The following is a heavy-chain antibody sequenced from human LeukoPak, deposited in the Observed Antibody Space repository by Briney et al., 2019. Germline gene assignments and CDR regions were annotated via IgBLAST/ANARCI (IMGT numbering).Heavy chain of an antibody. CDR2: ISGSGGST. D-gene: IGHD1-26*01. Sequence: VQPGGSLRLSCAASGFTFSSYAMSWVRQAPGKGLEWVSAISGSGGSTYYADSVKGRFTISGDNTKNTLYLQMNSLRAEVTAVYYCAKDREGASPYDAFDIWGQGTMVTVSS. V-gene: IGHV3-23*01. CDR3: AKDREGASPYDAFDI. CDR1: GFTFSSYA. J-gene: IGHJ3*02.